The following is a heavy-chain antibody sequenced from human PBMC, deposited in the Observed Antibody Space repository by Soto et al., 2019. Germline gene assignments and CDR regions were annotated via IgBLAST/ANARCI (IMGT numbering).Heavy chain of an antibody. CDR3: AKGPHHDFWSGPYGMDV. CDR1: GFTFSNYG. Sequence: GGSLRLSCAASGFTFSNYGMHWVRQAPGKXLEWVAVISYVGSNEYDADSVKGRFTISRDNSRNTLYLQMNGLRPEDTAVYYCAKGPHHDFWSGPYGMDVWGQGTTVTVSS. CDR2: ISYVGSNE. J-gene: IGHJ6*02. V-gene: IGHV3-30*18. D-gene: IGHD3-3*01.